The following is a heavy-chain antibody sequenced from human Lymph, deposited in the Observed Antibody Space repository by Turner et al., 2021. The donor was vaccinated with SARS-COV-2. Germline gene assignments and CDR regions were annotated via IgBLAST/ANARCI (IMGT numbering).Heavy chain of an antibody. J-gene: IGHJ4*02. CDR2: IYYSGST. V-gene: IGHV4-39*01. Sequence: QLQLEESGPGLVRPSETLSLTCSVSGGSISSQTNYWDWIRQAPGKGLQWIGSIYYSGSTYYNPSLKSRLTMSVDTSKNQFSLNLGSVTAADTAVYHCARRPGGNFDYWGQGALVIVSS. CDR3: ARRPGGNFDY. CDR1: GGSISSQTNY. D-gene: IGHD1-26*01.